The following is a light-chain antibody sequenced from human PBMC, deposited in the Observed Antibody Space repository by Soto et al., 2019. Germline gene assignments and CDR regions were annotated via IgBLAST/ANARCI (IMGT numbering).Light chain of an antibody. CDR3: CSYGESDTMI. J-gene: IGLJ2*01. CDR1: SSNVGTYNL. V-gene: IGLV2-23*01. Sequence: QSVLTQPASVSGFPGQSITISCTGSSSNVGTYNLVSWFQQHPGEAPKLMIYEGSRRPSGVSNRFSGSKSGNTASLTISGLQAEDEADYYCCSYGESDTMIFGGGTKVTVL. CDR2: EGS.